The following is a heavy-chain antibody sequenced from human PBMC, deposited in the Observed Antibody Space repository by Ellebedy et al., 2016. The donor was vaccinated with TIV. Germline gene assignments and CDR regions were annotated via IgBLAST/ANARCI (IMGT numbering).Heavy chain of an antibody. CDR1: GFSFSSYG. CDR3: AKDYGTGWYGAFDC. D-gene: IGHD6-19*01. J-gene: IGHJ4*02. V-gene: IGHV3-30*19. Sequence: GESLKISXVGSGFSFSSYGIHWVRQAPGKGLEWVAVISYDGEREFYADSVRGRFTISRDNSRNTLYIQMNNLGPEDTAIYYCAKDYGTGWYGAFDCWGQGTLVTVSS. CDR2: ISYDGERE.